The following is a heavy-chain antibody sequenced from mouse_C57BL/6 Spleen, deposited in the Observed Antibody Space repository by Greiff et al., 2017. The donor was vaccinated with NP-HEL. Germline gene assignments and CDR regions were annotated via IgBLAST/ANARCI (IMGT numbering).Heavy chain of an antibody. D-gene: IGHD1-1*01. CDR2: ISSGSSTI. Sequence: EVKLVESGGGLVKPGGSLKLSCAASGFTFSDYGMHWVRQAPEKGLEWVAYISSGSSTIYYADTVKGRFTISRDNAKNTLFLQMTSLRSEDTAMYYCASSITTVVYFDYWGQGTTLTVSS. CDR3: ASSITTVVYFDY. J-gene: IGHJ2*01. V-gene: IGHV5-17*01. CDR1: GFTFSDYG.